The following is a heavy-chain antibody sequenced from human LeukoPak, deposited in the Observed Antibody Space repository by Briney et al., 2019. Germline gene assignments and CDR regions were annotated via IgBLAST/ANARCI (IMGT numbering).Heavy chain of an antibody. Sequence: GGSLRLSCAASGFTVSSNYMSWVRQAPGKGLEWVSVIYSGGSTYYADSVKGRFTISRGNSKNTLYLQMSSLRAEDTAVYYCARDLSHSIAAAGTGGVYWGQGTLVTVSS. D-gene: IGHD6-13*01. CDR3: ARDLSHSIAAAGTGGVY. J-gene: IGHJ4*02. V-gene: IGHV3-66*01. CDR1: GFTVSSNY. CDR2: IYSGGST.